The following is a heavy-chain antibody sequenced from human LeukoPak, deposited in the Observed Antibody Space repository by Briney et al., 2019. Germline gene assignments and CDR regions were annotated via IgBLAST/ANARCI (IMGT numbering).Heavy chain of an antibody. D-gene: IGHD5-18*01. Sequence: SETLSLTCAVYGGSFSGYYWSWIRQPPGKGLEWIGEINHSGSTNYNPSLKSRVTISVDTSKNQFSLKLTSVTAADTAVYYCARGEPPLDTAMGGLGYWGQGTLVTVSS. J-gene: IGHJ4*02. CDR2: INHSGST. V-gene: IGHV4-34*01. CDR1: GGSFSGYY. CDR3: ARGEPPLDTAMGGLGY.